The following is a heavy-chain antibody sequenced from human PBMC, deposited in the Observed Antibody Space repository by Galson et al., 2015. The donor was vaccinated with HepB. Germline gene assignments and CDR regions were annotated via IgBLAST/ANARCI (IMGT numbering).Heavy chain of an antibody. Sequence: SLRLSCATSGFIFSDYYMSWVRQAPGKGLEWISQISSIGTTRHYADSVKGRFTISRDTANNSLYLQMNSLRAEDTAIYYCVRDRDCSGIKCYYTRFDSWGQGTLVTVSS. J-gene: IGHJ5*01. CDR2: ISSIGTTR. D-gene: IGHD2-15*01. CDR3: VRDRDCSGIKCYYTRFDS. CDR1: GFIFSDYY. V-gene: IGHV3-11*01.